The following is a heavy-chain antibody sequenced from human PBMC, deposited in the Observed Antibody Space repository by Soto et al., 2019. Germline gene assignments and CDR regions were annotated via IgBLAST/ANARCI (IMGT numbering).Heavy chain of an antibody. J-gene: IGHJ6*02. V-gene: IGHV4-59*01. CDR1: GGSISSYY. CDR2: IYYSGST. D-gene: IGHD6-13*01. Sequence: LSLTCTVSGGSISSYYWSWIRQPPGKGLEWIGYIYYSGSTNYNPSLKRRVTISVDTSKNQFSLKLSSVTAADTAVYYCASSNIAAAGFYYYGMDVWGRGTTVTVSS. CDR3: ASSNIAAAGFYYYGMDV.